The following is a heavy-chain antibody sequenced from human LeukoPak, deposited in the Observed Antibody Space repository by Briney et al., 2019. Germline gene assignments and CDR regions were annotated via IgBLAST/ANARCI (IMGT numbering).Heavy chain of an antibody. J-gene: IGHJ3*02. Sequence: SETLSLTCTVSGGSISSYYWSWIRQPPGKGLEWIGYIYYSGSTNYNPSLKSRVTISVDTSENQFSLKLSSVTAADTAVYYCARGQRGGNYFMVRGVHAFDIWGQGTMVTVSS. V-gene: IGHV4-59*01. CDR3: ARGQRGGNYFMVRGVHAFDI. CDR1: GGSISSYY. CDR2: IYYSGST. D-gene: IGHD3-10*01.